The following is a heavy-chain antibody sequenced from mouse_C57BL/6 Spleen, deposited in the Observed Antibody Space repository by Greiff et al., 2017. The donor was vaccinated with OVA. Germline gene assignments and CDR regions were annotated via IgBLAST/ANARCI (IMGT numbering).Heavy chain of an antibody. D-gene: IGHD2-2*01. CDR2: IWSDGST. J-gene: IGHJ4*01. CDR1: GFSLTSYG. V-gene: IGHV2-6-1*01. Sequence: VKLQESGPGLVAPSQSLSITCTVSGFSLTSYGVHWVRQPPGKGLEWLVVIWSDGSTTYNSALKSRLSISKDNSKSQVFLKMNSLQTDDTAMYYCARHIGYGYAMDYWGQGTSVTVSS. CDR3: ARHIGYGYAMDY.